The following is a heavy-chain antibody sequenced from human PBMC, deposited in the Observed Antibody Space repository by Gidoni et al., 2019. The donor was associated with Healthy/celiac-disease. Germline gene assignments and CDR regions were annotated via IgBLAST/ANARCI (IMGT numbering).Heavy chain of an antibody. J-gene: IGHJ5*02. V-gene: IGHV4-34*01. D-gene: IGHD3-10*01. CDR2: INHSGST. Sequence: QVQLQQWGAGLLKPSETLSLTCAVYGGSFSGYYWSWIRQPPGKGLEWIGEINHSGSTNYNPSLKSRVTISVDTSKNQFSLKLSSVTAADTAVYYCARGRGNVLLWFGEHWFDPWGQGTLVTVSS. CDR3: ARGRGNVLLWFGEHWFDP. CDR1: GGSFSGYY.